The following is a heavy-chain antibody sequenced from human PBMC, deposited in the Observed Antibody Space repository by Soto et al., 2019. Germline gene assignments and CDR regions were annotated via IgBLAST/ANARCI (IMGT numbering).Heavy chain of an antibody. D-gene: IGHD4-17*01. CDR3: ARSHYGDSPADFDY. Sequence: PGGSLRLSCAASGFTFSSYAMHWVRQAPGKGLEWVAVISYDGSNKYYADSVKGRFTISRDNSKNTLYLQMNSLRAEDTAVYYCARSHYGDSPADFDYWGQGTLVTVS. J-gene: IGHJ4*02. CDR2: ISYDGSNK. CDR1: GFTFSSYA. V-gene: IGHV3-30-3*01.